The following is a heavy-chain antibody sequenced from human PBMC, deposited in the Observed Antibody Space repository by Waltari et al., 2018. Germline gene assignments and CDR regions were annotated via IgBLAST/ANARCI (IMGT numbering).Heavy chain of an antibody. J-gene: IGHJ4*02. D-gene: IGHD6-13*01. CDR1: GYTFTSYG. CDR3: ARGPDLAAAGPRLDY. CDR2: ISAYNGNT. V-gene: IGHV1-18*01. Sequence: QVQLVQSGAEVKKPGASVKVSCKASGYTFTSYGISWVRQAPGQGLEWMGWISAYNGNTNYAQKLQGRVTITADESKSTAYMELSSLRSEDTAVYYCARGPDLAAAGPRLDYWGQGTLVTVSS.